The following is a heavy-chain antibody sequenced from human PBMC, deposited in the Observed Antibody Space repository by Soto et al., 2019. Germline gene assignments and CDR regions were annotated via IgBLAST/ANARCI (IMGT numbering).Heavy chain of an antibody. J-gene: IGHJ4*02. V-gene: IGHV3-23*01. D-gene: IGHD4-17*01. Sequence: PGGSLRLSCTASGSTFRSYAMGWVRQAPGKGLEWVAGIGGDGGTTFYADSVKGRFTISRDNSKNTVHLQMNSLRAEDTAVYFCAKSMTTVLRYFDYWGQGTQVTVSS. CDR1: GSTFRSYA. CDR3: AKSMTTVLRYFDY. CDR2: IGGDGGTT.